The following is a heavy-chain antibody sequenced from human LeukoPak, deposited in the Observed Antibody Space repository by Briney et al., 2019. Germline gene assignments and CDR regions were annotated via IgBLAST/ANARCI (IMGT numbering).Heavy chain of an antibody. CDR3: ARVVAAAGNNWFDP. D-gene: IGHD6-13*01. V-gene: IGHV4-59*12. CDR1: GGSISSNY. J-gene: IGHJ5*02. CDR2: IHDSGST. Sequence: SETLSLTCTVSGGSISSNYWSWIRQPPGKGLEWIAYIHDSGSTYNNPSLKTRLSISIDTSKNQFSLKLNSVSAADTAVYYCARVVAAAGNNWFDPWGQGTLVTVSS.